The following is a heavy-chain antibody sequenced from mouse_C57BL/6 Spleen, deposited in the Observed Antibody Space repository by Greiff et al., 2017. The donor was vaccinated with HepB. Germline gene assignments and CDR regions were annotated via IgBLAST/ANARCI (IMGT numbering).Heavy chain of an antibody. J-gene: IGHJ1*03. CDR3: ARHEDGDGYYRRYFDV. D-gene: IGHD2-3*01. CDR2: FYPGSGSI. CDR1: GYTFTEYT. Sequence: QVQLQQSGAELVKPGASVKLSCKASGYTFTEYTIHWVKQRSGQGLEWIGWFYPGSGSINYNEKFKDKATLTADKSSSTAYMELSRLTSEDSAVYFCARHEDGDGYYRRYFDVWGTGTTVTVSS. V-gene: IGHV1-62-2*01.